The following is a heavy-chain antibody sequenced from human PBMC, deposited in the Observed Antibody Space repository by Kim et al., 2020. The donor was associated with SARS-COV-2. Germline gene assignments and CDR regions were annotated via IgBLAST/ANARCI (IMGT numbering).Heavy chain of an antibody. J-gene: IGHJ5*02. CDR3: ARRASGTYYNVWFDP. V-gene: IGHV5-51*01. Sequence: GESLKISCKGSGYTFATYWIAWVRQMPGKGLEWMGIIYPGDSDTRYSPSFQGQVTISADKSSSTAYPQWSSLKASDTAMYYCARRASGTYYNVWFDPWGQGTLVTVSS. CDR2: IYPGDSDT. D-gene: IGHD3-10*01. CDR1: GYTFATYW.